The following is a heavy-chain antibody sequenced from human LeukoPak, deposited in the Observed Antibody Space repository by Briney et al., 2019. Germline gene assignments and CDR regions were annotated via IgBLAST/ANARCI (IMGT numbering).Heavy chain of an antibody. CDR1: GYTFTGYY. CDR2: INPNSGGT. V-gene: IGHV1-2*02. J-gene: IGHJ6*02. Sequence: ASVKVSCKASGYTFTGYYMHWVRQAPGQGLEWMGWINPNSGGTNYAQKFQGRVTMTRDTSISTAYMELSRLRSDDTAVYYCARDLLRDFDRRGMDVWGQGTTVTVSS. D-gene: IGHD3-9*01. CDR3: ARDLLRDFDRRGMDV.